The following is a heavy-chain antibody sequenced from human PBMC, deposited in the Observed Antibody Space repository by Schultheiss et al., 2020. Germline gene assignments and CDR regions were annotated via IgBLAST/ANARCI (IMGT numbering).Heavy chain of an antibody. Sequence: GGSLRLSCGVSGGSISDYKWNWIRQAPGKGLEWVSVIGGGSYGNSYYAESVKGRFTISRDNSENMLYLQMNSLRAEDTAVYYCARLMAAAGYDWGQGTLVTVSS. CDR2: IGGGSYGNS. CDR1: GGSISDYK. D-gene: IGHD6-13*01. V-gene: IGHV3-66*03. CDR3: ARLMAAAGYD. J-gene: IGHJ4*02.